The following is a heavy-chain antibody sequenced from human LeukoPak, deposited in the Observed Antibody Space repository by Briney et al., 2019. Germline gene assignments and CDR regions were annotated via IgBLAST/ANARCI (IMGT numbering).Heavy chain of an antibody. CDR2: IYYSGST. D-gene: IGHD6-13*01. J-gene: IGHJ4*02. Sequence: SETLSLTCTVSGGSISSYYWSWIRQPPGKGLEWIGYIYYSGSTNYNPSLKSRVTISVDTSKNQFSLKLSSVTAADTAVYYCARRAGIAARDFDYWGQGTLVTVSS. CDR1: GGSISSYY. CDR3: ARRAGIAARDFDY. V-gene: IGHV4-59*12.